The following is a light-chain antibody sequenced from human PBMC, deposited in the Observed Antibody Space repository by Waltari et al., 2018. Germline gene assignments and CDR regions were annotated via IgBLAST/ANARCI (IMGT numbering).Light chain of an antibody. Sequence: EVVLTQSPATLSLSPGERATLSCRASQSVSTYLAWYQQQPGQAPRLLIYDASNRATDIPARFSGTGSETDFTLTISSLEPEDFAVYYCQQRTYSYTFGQGTKLEMK. V-gene: IGKV3-11*01. CDR2: DAS. J-gene: IGKJ2*01. CDR1: QSVSTY. CDR3: QQRTYSYT.